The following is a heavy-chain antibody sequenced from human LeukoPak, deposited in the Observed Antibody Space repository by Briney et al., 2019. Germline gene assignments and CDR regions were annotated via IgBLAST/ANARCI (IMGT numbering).Heavy chain of an antibody. CDR3: ASSTGGWYLGY. V-gene: IGHV4-34*09. D-gene: IGHD6-19*01. J-gene: IGHJ4*02. CDR2: INHSGST. CDR1: GGSFSGYY. Sequence: SETLSLTCAVYGGSFSGYYWSWIRQPPGKGLEWIGEINHSGSTNYNPSLNSRVTISVDTSKNQFSLKLSSVTAADTAVYYCASSTGGWYLGYWGQGTLVTVSS.